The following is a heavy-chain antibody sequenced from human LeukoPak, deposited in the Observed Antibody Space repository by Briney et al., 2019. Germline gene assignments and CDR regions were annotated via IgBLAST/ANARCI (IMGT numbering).Heavy chain of an antibody. CDR2: ISGSGGST. CDR1: GFTFSSYA. D-gene: IGHD6-19*01. Sequence: PGGSLRLSCAASGFTFSSYAMSWVRQAPGKGLEWVSAISGSGGSTYYADSVKGRFTISRDNSKNTLYLQMNSLRAEDTAVYYCARGIAVAGTFTDYWGQGTLVTVSS. V-gene: IGHV3-23*01. CDR3: ARGIAVAGTFTDY. J-gene: IGHJ4*02.